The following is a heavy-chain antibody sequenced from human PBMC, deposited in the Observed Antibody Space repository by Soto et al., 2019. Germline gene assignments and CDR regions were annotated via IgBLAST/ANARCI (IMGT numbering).Heavy chain of an antibody. Sequence: EVQLVESGGGLVQPGGSLRLSCAASGFTFSSYWMHWVRQAPGKGLVWVSRINSDGSSTSYADSVKGRFTISRDNAKNTLYLQMNTLRAEDTAVYYCARDPHDYGHYDFLDYWGQGTLVTVSS. J-gene: IGHJ4*02. CDR1: GFTFSSYW. CDR2: INSDGSST. CDR3: ARDPHDYGHYDFLDY. D-gene: IGHD4-17*01. V-gene: IGHV3-74*01.